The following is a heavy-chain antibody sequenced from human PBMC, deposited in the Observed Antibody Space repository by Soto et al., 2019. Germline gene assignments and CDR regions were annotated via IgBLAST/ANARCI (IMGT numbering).Heavy chain of an antibody. Sequence: QVQLQESGPGLVKPSETLSLTCAVSGDSISSYYCMWIRQPPGKGLESIGYMYYGRSANHNPSLKSRVTLSVDTSTNQCSLTLSSMTAADTAVYYCALRSMAVVPEYWGQGTLVTVS. CDR3: ALRSMAVVPEY. CDR2: MYYGRSA. V-gene: IGHV4-59*01. J-gene: IGHJ4*02. CDR1: GDSISSYY. D-gene: IGHD3-22*01.